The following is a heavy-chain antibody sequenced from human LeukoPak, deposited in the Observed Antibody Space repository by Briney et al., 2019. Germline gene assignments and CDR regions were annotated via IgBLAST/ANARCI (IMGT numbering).Heavy chain of an antibody. CDR3: ARGRPHGNDY. CDR2: ISYDGTNE. V-gene: IGHV3-30*04. Sequence: GGSLRLSCAASGFTFGSYAIHWVRQAPGKGLEWMAVISYDGTNEYYADSVKGRFTISRDNSKNTLYLQMNSLRVEDTAVYYCARGRPHGNDYWGQGTLVTVSS. D-gene: IGHD4-23*01. CDR1: GFTFGSYA. J-gene: IGHJ4*02.